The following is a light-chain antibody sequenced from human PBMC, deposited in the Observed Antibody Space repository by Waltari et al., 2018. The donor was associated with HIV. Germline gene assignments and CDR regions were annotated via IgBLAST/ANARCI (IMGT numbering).Light chain of an antibody. CDR1: RSNIANNY. CDR2: DKN. V-gene: IGLV1-51*01. Sequence: QSVLTQPPSVSAAPGQKVSISCSGSRSNIANNYVSWYQQFLGTAPKLLIYDKNKRPSGIPDRFSGSKSGTSATLDITGLQTGDAADYYCGSWDSSLSGVVFGGGTKVTVL. CDR3: GSWDSSLSGVV. J-gene: IGLJ2*01.